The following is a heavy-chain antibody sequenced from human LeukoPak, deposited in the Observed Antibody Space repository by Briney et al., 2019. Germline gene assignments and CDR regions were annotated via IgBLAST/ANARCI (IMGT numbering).Heavy chain of an antibody. V-gene: IGHV3-21*01. CDR2: ISSSSRNI. D-gene: IGHD2-15*01. Sequence: GGSLRLSCAASEFSFSSYTMNWVRQAPGKGLEWVSSISSSSRNIDYADSVKGRFTISRDNDKNSLYLQMNSLRAEDTAVYYCASGCISCYLDPWGQGTLVTVSS. J-gene: IGHJ5*02. CDR1: EFSFSSYT. CDR3: ASGCISCYLDP.